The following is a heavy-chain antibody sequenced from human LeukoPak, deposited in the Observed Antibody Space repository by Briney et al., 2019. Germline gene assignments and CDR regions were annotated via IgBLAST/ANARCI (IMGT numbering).Heavy chain of an antibody. Sequence: GGSLRLSCAASGFTFSSYAMSWVRQAPGKGLEWVSAISGSGGSTYYADSVKGRFTISRDNSKNTLYLKMNSLRAEDTAVYYCAKDFTYYDILTGYYLRGGFDYWGQGTLVTVSS. J-gene: IGHJ4*02. D-gene: IGHD3-9*01. CDR1: GFTFSSYA. CDR3: AKDFTYYDILTGYYLRGGFDY. V-gene: IGHV3-23*01. CDR2: ISGSGGST.